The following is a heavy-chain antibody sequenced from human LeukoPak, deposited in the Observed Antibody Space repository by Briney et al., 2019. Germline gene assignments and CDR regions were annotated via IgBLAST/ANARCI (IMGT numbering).Heavy chain of an antibody. CDR2: INPSGGST. CDR3: GSPPENYDSSGYLAC. J-gene: IGHJ4*02. CDR1: GYTFTSYY. D-gene: IGHD3-22*01. V-gene: IGHV1-46*01. Sequence: ASVKVSCKASGYTFTSYYMHWVRQAPGQGLEWMGIINPSGGSTSYAQKFQGRVTITADKSTSTAYMELSSLRSEDTAVYYCGSPPENYDSSGYLACWGQGTLVTVSS.